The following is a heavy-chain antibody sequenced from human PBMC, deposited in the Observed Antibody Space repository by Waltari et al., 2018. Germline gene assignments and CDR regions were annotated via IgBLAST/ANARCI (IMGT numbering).Heavy chain of an antibody. J-gene: IGHJ4*02. Sequence: QVQLQESGPGLVKPSETLSLTCTVSGVSISSYYWSWIRQPAGKGLEWIGRMYTSGRTNYNPSLKSRVTMSVDTSKNQFSLKLSSVTAADTAVYYCARDAAGYTDPYYFDYWGQGTLVTVSS. CDR3: ARDAAGYTDPYYFDY. CDR2: MYTSGRT. D-gene: IGHD6-13*01. V-gene: IGHV4-4*07. CDR1: GVSISSYY.